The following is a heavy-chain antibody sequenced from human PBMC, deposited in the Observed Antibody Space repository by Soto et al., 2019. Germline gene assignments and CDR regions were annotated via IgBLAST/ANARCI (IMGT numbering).Heavy chain of an antibody. V-gene: IGHV1-58*01. CDR3: AATPGLDYDYVWGSYRYPYFDY. J-gene: IGHJ4*02. CDR1: GFTFTSSA. D-gene: IGHD3-16*02. Sequence: SVKVSCKASGFTFTSSAVQWVRQARGQRLEWIGWIVVGSGNTNYAQKFQERVTITRDMSTSTAYMELSSLRSEDTAVYYCAATPGLDYDYVWGSYRYPYFDYWGQG. CDR2: IVVGSGNT.